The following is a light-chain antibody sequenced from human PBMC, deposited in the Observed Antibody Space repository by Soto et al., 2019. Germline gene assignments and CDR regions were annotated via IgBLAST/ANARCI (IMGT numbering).Light chain of an antibody. CDR2: DAS. CDR1: RAIGRF. Sequence: DIQMTQSPSSLSASVGDRVTITCQGSRAIGRFLNWFQEKPGKAPKLLIYDASNLQTGVPSRFSGSGSGTDFTFTISSLQPEDFATYYCQRYDSLPPTFGQGTRLEIK. CDR3: QRYDSLPPT. V-gene: IGKV1-33*01. J-gene: IGKJ5*01.